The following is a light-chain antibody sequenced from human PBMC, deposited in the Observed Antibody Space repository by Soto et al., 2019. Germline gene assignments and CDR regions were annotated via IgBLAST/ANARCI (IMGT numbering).Light chain of an antibody. Sequence: EIVMTQSSATLSVSPGERVILSCRASQSIDSDLAWYQQKPGQAPRFLIYGASTRATGIPPRFSGSGSGTQFTLTISGLQSEDSALYYCHHYYRWPWTLGQGTKVDIK. CDR1: QSIDSD. J-gene: IGKJ1*01. CDR3: HHYYRWPWT. V-gene: IGKV3-15*01. CDR2: GAS.